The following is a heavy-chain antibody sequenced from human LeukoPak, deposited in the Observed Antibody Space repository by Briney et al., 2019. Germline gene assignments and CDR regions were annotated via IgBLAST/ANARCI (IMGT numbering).Heavy chain of an antibody. CDR3: AKGHYYGSGSLDY. CDR2: IGGRDGST. CDR1: GFTFSSYG. J-gene: IGHJ4*02. V-gene: IGHV3-23*01. Sequence: GGSLRLSCAASGFTFSSYGMSWVRQAPGKGLEWVSAIGGRDGSTYYADSVTGRFTISRDNSKNTLYVQMNSLRAEGTAVYYCAKGHYYGSGSLDYWGQGTLVTVSS. D-gene: IGHD3-10*01.